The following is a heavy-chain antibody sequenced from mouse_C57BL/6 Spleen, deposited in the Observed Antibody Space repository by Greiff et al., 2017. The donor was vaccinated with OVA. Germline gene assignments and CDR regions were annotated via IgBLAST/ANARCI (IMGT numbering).Heavy chain of an antibody. D-gene: IGHD2-4*01. CDR2: INPGSGGT. Sequence: VQLQQSGAELVRPGTSVKVSCKASGYAFTNYLIAWVKQRPGQGLEWIGVINPGSGGTNYNEKFKGKATLTADKSSSTAYMQLSSLTSEDSAVYFGARRDYYDYDGWYFDVWGTGTTVTVSS. CDR1: GYAFTNYL. V-gene: IGHV1-54*01. J-gene: IGHJ1*03. CDR3: ARRDYYDYDGWYFDV.